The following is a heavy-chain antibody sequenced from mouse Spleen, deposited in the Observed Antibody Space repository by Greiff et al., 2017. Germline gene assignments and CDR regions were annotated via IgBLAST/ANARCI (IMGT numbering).Heavy chain of an antibody. CDR1: GYTFTDYY. V-gene: IGHV1-26*01. Sequence: EVQLQQSGPELVKPGASVKISCKASGYTFTDYYMNWVKQSHGKSLEWIGDINPNNGGTSYNQKFKGKATLTVDKSSSTAYMELRSLTSEDSAVYYSARDSGSGWYFDVWGAGTTVTVSS. CDR3: ARDSGSGWYFDV. D-gene: IGHD3-1*01. J-gene: IGHJ1*01. CDR2: INPNNGGT.